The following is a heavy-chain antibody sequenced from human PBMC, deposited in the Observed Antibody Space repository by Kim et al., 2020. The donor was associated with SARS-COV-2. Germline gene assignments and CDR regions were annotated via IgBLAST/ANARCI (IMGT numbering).Heavy chain of an antibody. D-gene: IGHD2-15*01. J-gene: IGHJ6*01. CDR3: AVGGVVSLHTLSCVSYY. CDR1: GFTFSSYS. V-gene: IGHV3-21*01. CDR2: ISISSSYI. Sequence: GGSLRLSCAAAGFTFSSYSMNWVRQAPGKGLEWVSSISISSSYIYYADSVKGRLTIARVNAKNLLLLQMNSLGAEEKAVDYFAVGGVVSLHTLSCVSYY.